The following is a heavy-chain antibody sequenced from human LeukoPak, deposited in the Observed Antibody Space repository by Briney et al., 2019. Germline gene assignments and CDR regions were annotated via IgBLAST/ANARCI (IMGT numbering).Heavy chain of an antibody. J-gene: IGHJ4*02. Sequence: ASVKVSCKASGYTFTGYYMHWVRQAPGQGLEWMGWINPNSGGTNYAQKFQGRVTMTRNTSISTAYMELSSLRSEDTAVYYCARGLGDTAISDDYWGQGTLVTVSS. D-gene: IGHD5-18*01. CDR3: ARGLGDTAISDDY. CDR2: INPNSGGT. CDR1: GYTFTGYY. V-gene: IGHV1-2*02.